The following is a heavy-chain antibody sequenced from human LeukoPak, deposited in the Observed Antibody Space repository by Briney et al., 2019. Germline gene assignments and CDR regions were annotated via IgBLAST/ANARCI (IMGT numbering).Heavy chain of an antibody. CDR2: IWYDGTNK. CDR1: GFTFSDYG. V-gene: IGHV3-33*06. Sequence: GGSLRLSCAASGFTFSDYGIHWVRQAPGKGLERVALIWYDGTNKYYGVCVKGRFTIYRDNSKNTLYLQMNSLRAEDTAVYYCAKDRGSYYTTAGSWGQGTLVTVSS. D-gene: IGHD1-26*01. J-gene: IGHJ5*02. CDR3: AKDRGSYYTTAGS.